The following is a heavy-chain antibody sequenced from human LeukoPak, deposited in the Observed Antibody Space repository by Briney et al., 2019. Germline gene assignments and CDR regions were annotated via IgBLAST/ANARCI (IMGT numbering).Heavy chain of an antibody. D-gene: IGHD3-10*01. V-gene: IGHV4-39*07. Sequence: PSETLSLTCTVSGGSISSGGYYWSWVRQPPGKGLEWIGEIYHSGSTNYNPSLKSRVTISVDKSKNQFSLKLSSVTAADTAVYYCAREARRGVIINADHYGMDVWGKGTTVTVSS. CDR1: GGSISSGGYY. J-gene: IGHJ6*04. CDR2: IYHSGST. CDR3: AREARRGVIINADHYGMDV.